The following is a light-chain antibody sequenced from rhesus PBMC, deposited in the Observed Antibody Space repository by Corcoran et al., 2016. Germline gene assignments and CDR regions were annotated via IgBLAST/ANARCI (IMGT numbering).Light chain of an antibody. Sequence: IQMTQSPSSLSASVGDRVTITCQASQSLSNYLNWYQQKTGKIPILLIYRASSLQSGRPSRFSGSGSGTDFTLTISSLQPEDFATYYCQQGYSYPYSFGQGTKVEIK. CDR1: QSLSNY. CDR2: RAS. V-gene: IGKV1-25*01. CDR3: QQGYSYPYS. J-gene: IGKJ2*01.